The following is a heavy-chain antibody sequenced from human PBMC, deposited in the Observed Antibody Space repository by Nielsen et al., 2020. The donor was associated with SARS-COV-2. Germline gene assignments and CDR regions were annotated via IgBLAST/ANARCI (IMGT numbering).Heavy chain of an antibody. CDR1: GYTFTSYY. V-gene: IGHV1-46*01. CDR2: INPSGGST. CDR3: ASEGSGYYYDSSGYWVAPGDY. D-gene: IGHD3-22*01. J-gene: IGHJ4*02. Sequence: ASVKVSCKASGYTFTSYYMHWVRQAPGQGLEWMGIINPSGGSTSYAQKFQGRVTMTRDTSTSTVYMELSSLRSEDTAVYYCASEGSGYYYDSSGYWVAPGDYWGQGTLVTVSS.